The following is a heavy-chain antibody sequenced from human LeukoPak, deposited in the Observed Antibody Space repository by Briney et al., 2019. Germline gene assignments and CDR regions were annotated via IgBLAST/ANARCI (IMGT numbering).Heavy chain of an antibody. V-gene: IGHV4-59*01. D-gene: IGHD6-13*01. CDR2: IYYSGST. J-gene: IGHJ2*01. Sequence: PSETLSLTCTVSGGSIRSYYWSWIRQPPGKGLEWIAYIYYSGSTNYNPSLKSRVTISVDTSKNQFSLKLTSVTAADTAVYYCARVYYSNSYDYWYFDLWGRGTLVTVSS. CDR1: GGSIRSYY. CDR3: ARVYYSNSYDYWYFDL.